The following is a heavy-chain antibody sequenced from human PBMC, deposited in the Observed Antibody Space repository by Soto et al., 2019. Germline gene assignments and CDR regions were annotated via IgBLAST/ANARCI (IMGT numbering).Heavy chain of an antibody. CDR1: GGTFSSYA. V-gene: IGHV1-69*06. CDR2: IIPIFGTA. CDR3: ASPVVDTAMYWWFDP. D-gene: IGHD5-18*01. J-gene: IGHJ5*02. Sequence: QVQLVQSGAEVKKPGSSVKVSCKASGGTFSSYAISWVRQAPGQGLEWMGGIIPIFGTANYAQKFQGRVTITADKSTSTAYMELSSLRSGDTAVYYCASPVVDTAMYWWFDPWGQGTLVTVSS.